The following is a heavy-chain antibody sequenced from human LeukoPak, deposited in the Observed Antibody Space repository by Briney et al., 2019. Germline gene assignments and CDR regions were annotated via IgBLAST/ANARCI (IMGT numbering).Heavy chain of an antibody. J-gene: IGHJ5*02. CDR1: GFTFSSYE. D-gene: IGHD3-9*01. CDR3: ARLGRGGGYDVLTGLS. CDR2: ISSSGSTI. Sequence: GGSLRLSCAASGFTFSSYEVNWVRQAPGKGLEWVSYISSSGSTIYYADSVKDRFTISRDNAKNTLYLQMNSLRIDDTAVYYCARLGRGGGYDVLTGLSWGQGTLVTVSS. V-gene: IGHV3-48*03.